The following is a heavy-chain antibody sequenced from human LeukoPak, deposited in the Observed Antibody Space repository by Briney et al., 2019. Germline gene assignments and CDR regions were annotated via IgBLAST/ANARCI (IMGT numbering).Heavy chain of an antibody. Sequence: SETLSLTCAVSGGSISSSNWWSWVRQPPGKGLEWIGEIYHSGSTNYNPSLKSRVTISVDKSKNQFSLKLSSVTAADTAVYYCARAGGSAHTTVTTYRNDAFDIWGQGTMVTVSS. CDR2: IYHSGST. V-gene: IGHV4-4*02. J-gene: IGHJ3*02. CDR3: ARAGGSAHTTVTTYRNDAFDI. CDR1: GGSISSSNW. D-gene: IGHD4-17*01.